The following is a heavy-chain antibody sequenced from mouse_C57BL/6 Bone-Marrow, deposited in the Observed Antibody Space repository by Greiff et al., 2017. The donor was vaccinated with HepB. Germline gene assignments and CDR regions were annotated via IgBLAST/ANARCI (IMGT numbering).Heavy chain of an antibody. CDR3: ASRLYYGNSAWFAC. J-gene: IGHJ3*01. CDR2: IYPGSGST. V-gene: IGHV1-55*01. D-gene: IGHD2-1*01. Sequence: QVQLQQPGAELVKPGASVKMSCKASGYTFTSYWITWVKQRPGQGLEWIGDIYPGSGSTNYNEKFKSKATLTVDTSSSTAYMQLSSLTSEDSAVYYCASRLYYGNSAWFACWGQGTLVTVSA. CDR1: GYTFTSYW.